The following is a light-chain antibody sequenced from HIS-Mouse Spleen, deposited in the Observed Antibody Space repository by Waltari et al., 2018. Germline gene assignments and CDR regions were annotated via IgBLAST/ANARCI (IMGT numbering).Light chain of an antibody. CDR3: QVWDSSSDHVV. J-gene: IGLJ2*01. V-gene: IGLV3-21*03. CDR2: DDR. Sequence: SYVLTQPPSVSVAPGKTARITCGGNNIGSKSVHWYQQKPGQAPVLVVYDDRDRPSGIPGRFSGSNCGNTATLTISRVEAGDEADYYCQVWDSSSDHVVFGGGTKLTVL. CDR1: NIGSKS.